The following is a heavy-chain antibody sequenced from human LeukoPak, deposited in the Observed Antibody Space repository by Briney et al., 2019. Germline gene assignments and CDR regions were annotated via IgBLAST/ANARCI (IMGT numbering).Heavy chain of an antibody. CDR3: ARDHKRYYDFWSGYYTGWFDP. D-gene: IGHD3-3*01. CDR2: INHSGGT. V-gene: IGHV4-34*01. Sequence: SETLSLTCAVYGGSFSGYYCSWIRQPPGKGLEWIGEINHSGGTNYNPSLKSRVTISVDTSKNQFSLKLSSVTAADTAVYYCARDHKRYYDFWSGYYTGWFDPWGQGTLVTVSS. J-gene: IGHJ5*02. CDR1: GGSFSGYY.